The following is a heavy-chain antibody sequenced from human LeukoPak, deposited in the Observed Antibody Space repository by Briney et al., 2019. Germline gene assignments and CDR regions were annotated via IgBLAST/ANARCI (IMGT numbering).Heavy chain of an antibody. CDR1: GITVSNYG. V-gene: IGHV3-23*01. CDR3: AKRGVVIRVILVGFHKEAYYFDS. D-gene: IGHD3-22*01. CDR2: ISGSGGGT. J-gene: IGHJ4*02. Sequence: GGSLRLSCAVSGITVSNYGMSWVRQAPGKGLEWVAGISGSGGGTNYADSVKGRFTISRDNFKNTLYLQMNSLRAEDTAVYFCAKRGVVIRVILVGFHKEAYYFDSWGQGALVTISS.